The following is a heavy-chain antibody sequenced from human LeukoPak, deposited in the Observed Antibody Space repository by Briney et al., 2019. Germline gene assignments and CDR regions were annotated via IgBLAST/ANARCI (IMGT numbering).Heavy chain of an antibody. J-gene: IGHJ4*02. Sequence: GGSLRLSCVASGFTFSSYAFYWVRQAPGKGLEWLALISYDGNDKFYADSLKGRFTISRDNSKILVLLQMNSLRPDDTAVYYCARVKGEGAHFDYWGQGTLVTVSS. CDR1: GFTFSSYA. V-gene: IGHV3-30*04. CDR2: ISYDGNDK. D-gene: IGHD1-26*01. CDR3: ARVKGEGAHFDY.